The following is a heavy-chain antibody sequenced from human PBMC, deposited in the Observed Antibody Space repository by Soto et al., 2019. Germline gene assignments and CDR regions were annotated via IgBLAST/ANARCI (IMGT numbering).Heavy chain of an antibody. V-gene: IGHV1-58*01. J-gene: IGHJ4*02. D-gene: IGHD3-9*01. Sequence: KVSCTASGFTFTSSAVQWVRQARGQRLEWIGWIVVGSGNTNYAQKFQERVTITRDMSTSTAYMELSSLRSEDTAVYYCAARRLRYFDWLSNMHYDYWGQGTLVTVSS. CDR3: AARRLRYFDWLSNMHYDY. CDR2: IVVGSGNT. CDR1: GFTFTSSA.